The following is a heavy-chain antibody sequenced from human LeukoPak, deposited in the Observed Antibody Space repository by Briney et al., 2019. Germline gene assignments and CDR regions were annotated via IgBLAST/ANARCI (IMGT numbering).Heavy chain of an antibody. CDR2: ISSSSSTI. J-gene: IGHJ4*02. CDR3: ARDIAAAGPSLDY. V-gene: IGHV3-48*01. D-gene: IGHD6-13*01. CDR1: GFTFSSYS. Sequence: PGGSLRLSCAASGFTFSSYSMNWVRQAPGKGLEWVSYISSSSSTIYYADSVKGRFTISRDNAKNSLYLQMNSLRAEDTAVYYCARDIAAAGPSLDYWGQGTLVTVSS.